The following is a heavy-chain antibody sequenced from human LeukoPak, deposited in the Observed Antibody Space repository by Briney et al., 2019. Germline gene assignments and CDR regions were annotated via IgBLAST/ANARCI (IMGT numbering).Heavy chain of an antibody. Sequence: GGSLRLSCGASGFTFSSYWMSWVRQAPGKGLEWVANIKQDGSEKYYVDSVKGRFTISRDNAKNSLYLQMNSLRAEDTAVYYCARGGYDYDYWGQGTLVTVSS. J-gene: IGHJ4*02. D-gene: IGHD5-12*01. CDR2: IKQDGSEK. CDR1: GFTFSSYW. CDR3: ARGGYDYDY. V-gene: IGHV3-7*04.